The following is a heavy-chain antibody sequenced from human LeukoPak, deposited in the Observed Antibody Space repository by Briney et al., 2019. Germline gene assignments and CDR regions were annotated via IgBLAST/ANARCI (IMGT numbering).Heavy chain of an antibody. Sequence: PSETLSLTCTVSGGSISSYYWSWIRQAPGKGLEWIGYIYYSGSTNYTPSLKSRVTISVDTSKNQFSLKLSSVTAADTAVYYCARDRRSGKLAYFDYWGQGTLVTVSS. CDR1: GGSISSYY. V-gene: IGHV4-59*01. D-gene: IGHD2-15*01. J-gene: IGHJ4*02. CDR3: ARDRRSGKLAYFDY. CDR2: IYYSGST.